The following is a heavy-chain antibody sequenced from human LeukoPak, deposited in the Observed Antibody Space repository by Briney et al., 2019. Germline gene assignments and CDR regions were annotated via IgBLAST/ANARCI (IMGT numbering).Heavy chain of an antibody. CDR2: INWNGGST. D-gene: IGHD6-13*01. J-gene: IGHJ5*02. Sequence: RAGGSLRLSCAASGFTFDDYGMSWVRQAPGKGLEWVSGINWNGGSTGYADSVKGRFTISRDNAKNSLYLQMNSLRAEDTALYYCARVGLAAAGRDRNWFDPWGQGTLVTVSS. CDR1: GFTFDDYG. CDR3: ARVGLAAAGRDRNWFDP. V-gene: IGHV3-20*04.